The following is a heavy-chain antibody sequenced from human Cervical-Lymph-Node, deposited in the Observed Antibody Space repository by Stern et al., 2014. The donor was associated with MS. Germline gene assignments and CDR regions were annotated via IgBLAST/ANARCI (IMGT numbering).Heavy chain of an antibody. CDR3: AKGRGSYWFFDL. Sequence: VQLVESEGEVKKPGSSVKVSCMASGGSFNNHAVRWVRQAPGQGLEWMGGIIPIFGAPDYAQKFQGRVTITADESTSTVYMEFSSLRSEDTAMYYCAKGRGSYWFFDLWGRGTLVIVSS. CDR1: GGSFNNHA. CDR2: IIPIFGAP. J-gene: IGHJ2*01. V-gene: IGHV1-69*01. D-gene: IGHD1-26*01.